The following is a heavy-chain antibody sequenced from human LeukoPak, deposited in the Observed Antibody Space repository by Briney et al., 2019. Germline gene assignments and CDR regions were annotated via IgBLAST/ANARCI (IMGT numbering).Heavy chain of an antibody. CDR3: ARDRKRDDVWSSYYHWFDP. D-gene: IGHD3-3*01. V-gene: IGHV3-21*01. CDR1: GFTFSTDS. J-gene: IGHJ5*01. CDR2: ISSSGSSI. Sequence: GGSLSLSCAASGFTFSTDSMNWVRQAPGKGLEWVSSISSSGSSIYYADSVKGRFTISRDNAKKSLYLQMNSLRAEDTAVYYSARDRKRDDVWSSYYHWFDPSGQGTLVTVSS.